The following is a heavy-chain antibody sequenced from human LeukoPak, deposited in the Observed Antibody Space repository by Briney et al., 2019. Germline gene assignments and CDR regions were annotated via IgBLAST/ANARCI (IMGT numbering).Heavy chain of an antibody. D-gene: IGHD6-13*01. CDR3: AREAAADLAFDY. J-gene: IGHJ4*02. Sequence: GGSLRLSCAASGFTFSSYAMHWVRQAPGKGLEYVSAISGNGGNTFYANSVKGRFTISRDNSKNTLYLQMGSLKPEDMAVYYCAREAAADLAFDYWGQGTLVTVSS. CDR1: GFTFSSYA. CDR2: ISGNGGNT. V-gene: IGHV3-64*01.